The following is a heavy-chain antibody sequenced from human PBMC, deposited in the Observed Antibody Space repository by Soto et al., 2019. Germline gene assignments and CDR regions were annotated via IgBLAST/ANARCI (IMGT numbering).Heavy chain of an antibody. V-gene: IGHV5-51*01. CDR1: GYSFTSYW. CDR3: ARHPDNYYDSSGTMDV. Sequence: GESLKISCKGSGYSFTSYWIGWVRQMPGKGLEWMGIIYPGDSDTRYSPSFQGQVTISADKPISTAYLQWSSLKASDTAMYYCARHPDNYYDSSGTMDVWGQGTTVTVSS. CDR2: IYPGDSDT. D-gene: IGHD3-22*01. J-gene: IGHJ6*02.